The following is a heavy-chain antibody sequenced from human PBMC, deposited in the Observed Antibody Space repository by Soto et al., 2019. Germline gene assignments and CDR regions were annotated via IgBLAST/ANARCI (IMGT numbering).Heavy chain of an antibody. CDR2: ISWNSNTI. Sequence: GGSLRLSCAASGFTFDNYAMHWVRQAPGKGLEWVSGISWNSNTIAYADPVKGRFTISRDNAKNSLYLQMNSLRAEDTAFYYCAKDTGPNWGQGTLVTVSA. CDR1: GFTFDNYA. J-gene: IGHJ4*02. CDR3: AKDTGPN. V-gene: IGHV3-9*01.